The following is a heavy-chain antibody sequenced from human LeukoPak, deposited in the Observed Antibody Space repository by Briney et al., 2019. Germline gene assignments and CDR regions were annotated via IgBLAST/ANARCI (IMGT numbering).Heavy chain of an antibody. CDR1: GFTFSTYA. D-gene: IGHD3/OR15-3a*01. V-gene: IGHV3-23*01. J-gene: IGHJ3*01. Sequence: PGGSLRLSCAASGFTFSTYAMNWVRQAPGKGLEWVSTISASGGNTYHADSVKGRFTISRDNSDYTVHLQMNSLRAEDTALYYCAKELAVTDVGTTFDVWGPGTMVTVSS. CDR2: ISASGGNT. CDR3: AKELAVTDVGTTFDV.